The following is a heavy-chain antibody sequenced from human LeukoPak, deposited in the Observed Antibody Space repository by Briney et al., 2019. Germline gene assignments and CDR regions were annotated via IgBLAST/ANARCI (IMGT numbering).Heavy chain of an antibody. CDR1: GYTFTSYF. CDR3: ARAHYYDSSAYGGIEL. Sequence: ASVIVSCKASGYTFTSYFMHWVRQAPGQGLEWMGIINPSGGSTNYAQKFQGRVTMTRDTSTSTVYMELSSLRSEDTAVYYCARAHYYDSSAYGGIELWGQGTLVTVSS. V-gene: IGHV1-46*01. D-gene: IGHD3-22*01. J-gene: IGHJ1*01. CDR2: INPSGGST.